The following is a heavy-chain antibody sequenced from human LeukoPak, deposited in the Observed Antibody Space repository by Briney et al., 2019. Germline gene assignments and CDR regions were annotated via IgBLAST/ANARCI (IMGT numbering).Heavy chain of an antibody. CDR3: AKSIVVVPAATGLFDY. V-gene: IGHV3-23*01. Sequence: GGSLRLSCAASGFTFSSYAMSWVRQAPGKGLEWVSAISGSGSSTYYADSVKGRFTISRDNSKNTLYLQMNSLRAEDTAVYYCAKSIVVVPAATGLFDYWGQGTLVTVSS. J-gene: IGHJ4*02. CDR1: GFTFSSYA. D-gene: IGHD2-2*01. CDR2: ISGSGSST.